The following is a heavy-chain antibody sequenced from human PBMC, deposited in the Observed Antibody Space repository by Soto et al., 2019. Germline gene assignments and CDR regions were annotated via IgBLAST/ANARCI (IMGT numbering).Heavy chain of an antibody. CDR2: ISYDGSNK. CDR3: ARPPNMVTMGFDY. Sequence: QVQLVESGGGVVQPGRSLRLSCAASGFTFSSYAMHWVRQAPGKGLEWVAVISYDGSNKYYADSVKGRFTISRDNSKITLYLQMNSLRAEDTAVYYCARPPNMVTMGFDYWGQGTLVTVSS. CDR1: GFTFSSYA. J-gene: IGHJ4*02. D-gene: IGHD5-18*01. V-gene: IGHV3-30-3*01.